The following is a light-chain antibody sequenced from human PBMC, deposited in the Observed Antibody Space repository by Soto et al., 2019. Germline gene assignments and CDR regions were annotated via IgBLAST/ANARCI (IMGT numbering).Light chain of an antibody. CDR1: QGISSA. J-gene: IGKJ5*01. V-gene: IGKV1-13*02. Sequence: AIQLTQSPSSLSASVGDRVTITCRASQGISSALAWYQQKPGKAPKLLIYDASSLESGVPSRFSGSGSGTQFTLTNSSLQPEDFATYYCQQFNSYPITFGQGTRLEIK. CDR3: QQFNSYPIT. CDR2: DAS.